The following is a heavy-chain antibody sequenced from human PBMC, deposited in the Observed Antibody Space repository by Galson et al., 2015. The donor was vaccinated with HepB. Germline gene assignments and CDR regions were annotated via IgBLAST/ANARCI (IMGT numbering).Heavy chain of an antibody. D-gene: IGHD2-2*02. CDR3: ARVLPDCSSTSCYTSDAFDI. CDR2: IIPIFGTA. V-gene: IGHV1-69*13. Sequence: SVKVSCKAFGGTFSSYAISWVRQAPGQGLEWMGGIIPIFGTANYAQKFQGRVTITADESTSTAYMELSSLRSEDTAVYYCARVLPDCSSTSCYTSDAFDIWGQGTMVTVSS. CDR1: GGTFSSYA. J-gene: IGHJ3*02.